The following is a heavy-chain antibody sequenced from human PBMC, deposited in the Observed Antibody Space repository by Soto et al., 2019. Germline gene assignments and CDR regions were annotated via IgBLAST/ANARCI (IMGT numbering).Heavy chain of an antibody. Sequence: EVQLLESGGGLVQPGGSLRLSCAASGFTFSSYALNWVRQAPGQGLEWVSVISGSGDNTYYADSVKGRFTISRDNSKNTLYLQMNSLRAEDTAVYYGATDLGTDDFWSAYYTYSDMDVWGKGTTVTVSS. V-gene: IGHV3-23*01. CDR1: GFTFSSYA. D-gene: IGHD3-3*01. CDR2: ISGSGDNT. J-gene: IGHJ6*03. CDR3: ATDLGTDDFWSAYYTYSDMDV.